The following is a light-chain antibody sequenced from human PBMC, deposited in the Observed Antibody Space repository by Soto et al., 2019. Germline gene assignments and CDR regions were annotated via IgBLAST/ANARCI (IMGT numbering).Light chain of an antibody. CDR2: QVN. CDR1: SSDIGVYDF. Sequence: QSALTQPPSASGSPGQSVTISCTGTSSDIGVYDFVSWYQQHPGKAPKVIIYQVNKRPSGVPDRFSGSKSGNTASLTVSGLRPEDEADYYCCSYAGSSSYVFGTGTKLTVL. V-gene: IGLV2-8*01. J-gene: IGLJ1*01. CDR3: CSYAGSSSYV.